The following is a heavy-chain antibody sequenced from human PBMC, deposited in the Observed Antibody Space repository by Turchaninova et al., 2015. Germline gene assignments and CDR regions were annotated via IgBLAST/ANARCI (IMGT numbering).Heavy chain of an antibody. Sequence: VGWVRLGGCLGRLCVGSGFIFSSFGRDWVRRTPGKGLEWISYISNRGTERHYADSVRGRVTVSRDNAKNSLYLQMNSLRAEDTGVYYCARDIIGALWYWGQGTLVTVSS. CDR1: GFIFSSFG. CDR3: ARDIIGALWY. V-gene: IGHV3-48*01. D-gene: IGHD1-26*01. J-gene: IGHJ4*02. CDR2: ISNRGTER.